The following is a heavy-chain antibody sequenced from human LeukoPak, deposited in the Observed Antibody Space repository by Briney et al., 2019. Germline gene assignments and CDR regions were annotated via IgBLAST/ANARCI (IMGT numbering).Heavy chain of an antibody. CDR1: GRSISSSSYY. D-gene: IGHD3/OR15-3a*01. Sequence: SETLSLTCTVSGRSISSSSYYWGWIRQPPGKGLEWIGSIYYSGSTYYNPSLKSRVTISVDTSKNQFSLKLSSVTAADTAVYYCARQEGLLFDYWGQGTLVTASS. CDR3: ARQEGLLFDY. CDR2: IYYSGST. J-gene: IGHJ4*02. V-gene: IGHV4-39*01.